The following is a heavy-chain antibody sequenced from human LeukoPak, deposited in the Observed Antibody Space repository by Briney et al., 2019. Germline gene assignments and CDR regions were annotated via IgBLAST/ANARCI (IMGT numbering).Heavy chain of an antibody. CDR1: GFTFNNFA. J-gene: IGHJ4*02. CDR2: ISDSGGST. D-gene: IGHD4-17*01. CDR3: ANEIRPNDY. Sequence: GGSLRLSCAASGFTFNNFAMSWVRRAPGKGLEWVSAISDSGGSTYYADSMKGRFTISRDNSKNTLYLQMYSLRAEDTAVYYCANEIRPNDYWGQGTLVTVSS. V-gene: IGHV3-23*01.